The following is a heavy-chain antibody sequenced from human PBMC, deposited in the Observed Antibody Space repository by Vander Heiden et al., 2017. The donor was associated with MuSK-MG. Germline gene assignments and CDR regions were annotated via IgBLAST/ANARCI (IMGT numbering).Heavy chain of an antibody. Sequence: EVQLVEPGGGLVKPGGSLRPSCSASGFTFTSYSLNWVRQAPGKGLEWVSSISSSTNYIYYADSVKGRFTISRDNAKNSLYLQMNSLRAEDTAVYYCARLDKGAFDVWGQGTLVTVSS. V-gene: IGHV3-21*01. CDR3: ARLDKGAFDV. CDR2: ISSSTNYI. CDR1: GFTFTSYS. J-gene: IGHJ3*01. D-gene: IGHD2-2*03.